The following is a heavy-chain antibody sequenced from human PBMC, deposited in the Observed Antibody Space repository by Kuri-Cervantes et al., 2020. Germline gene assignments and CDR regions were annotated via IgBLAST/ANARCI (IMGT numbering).Heavy chain of an antibody. D-gene: IGHD3-9*01. J-gene: IGHJ6*02. Sequence: SETLSLTCTVSGGSIRSGTVSWGWVRQSPGTGREWIGNIYHSGSTFYNLSLKSRVTISVDRSKNQFSLKLSSLTAADTAVYYCARGRYSYYDILTGGMDVWGQGTTVTVSS. CDR3: ARGRYSYYDILTGGMDV. V-gene: IGHV4-30-2*06. CDR2: IYHSGST. CDR1: GGSIRSGTVS.